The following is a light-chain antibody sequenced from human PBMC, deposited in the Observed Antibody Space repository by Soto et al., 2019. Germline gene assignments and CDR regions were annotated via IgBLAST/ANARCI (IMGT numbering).Light chain of an antibody. CDR2: AAS. CDR3: LQDYNFPWT. V-gene: IGKV1-6*01. CDR1: QGISID. Sequence: IQMTQSPSSLSASVGDRVTITCRASQGISIDLGWYQQKPGKAPKLLIYAASTLQTGLPSRFNGSGSGTDFTLTISSLQPEDFATYYCLQDYNFPWTFGQGTKVDIK. J-gene: IGKJ1*01.